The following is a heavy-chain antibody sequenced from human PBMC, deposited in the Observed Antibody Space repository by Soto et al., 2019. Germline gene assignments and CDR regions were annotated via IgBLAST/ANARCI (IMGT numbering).Heavy chain of an antibody. V-gene: IGHV3-23*04. CDR3: ARDGGNICSGGSCYFQAPDY. J-gene: IGHJ4*02. Sequence: EVQLVESGGGLVQPGGSLRLSCVASGFMFDSYAMNWVRQAPGKGLEWVSYISPGGDRIYYAESLKGRITISRDNSKNTLAVQMSSLRAEDTAVYYCARDGGNICSGGSCYFQAPDYWGQGTLVTVSP. CDR1: GFMFDSYA. CDR2: ISPGGDRI. D-gene: IGHD2-15*01.